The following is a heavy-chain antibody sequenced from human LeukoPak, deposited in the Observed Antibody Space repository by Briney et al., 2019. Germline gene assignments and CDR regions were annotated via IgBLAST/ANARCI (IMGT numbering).Heavy chain of an antibody. CDR1: GFTFSSYS. D-gene: IGHD3-3*01. J-gene: IGHJ6*02. V-gene: IGHV3-48*02. CDR3: ASAPRFLEWYTAPYYYYGMDV. CDR2: ISSSSSTI. Sequence: GGSLRLSCVASGFTFSSYSMNWVRQPPGKGPEWVSYISSSSSTIYYADSAKGRFTISRDNAKNSLYLQMNSLRDEDTAVYYCASAPRFLEWYTAPYYYYGMDVWGQGTTVTVSS.